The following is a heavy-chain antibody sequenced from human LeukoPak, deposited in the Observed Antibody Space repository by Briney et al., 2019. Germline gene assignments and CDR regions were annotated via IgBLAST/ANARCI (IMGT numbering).Heavy chain of an antibody. V-gene: IGHV3-48*03. CDR3: AKESGYDVDLEY. CDR1: GFSFSSSE. CDR2: ISGDSSTI. D-gene: IGHD5-12*01. Sequence: PGGSLRLPCVVSGFSFSSSEMNWVRQAPGKGLEWVSHISGDSSTILYADSVKGRFTISRDNAKNSVYLQMSSLRAEDTAVYYCAKESGYDVDLEYWGQGALVTVSS. J-gene: IGHJ4*02.